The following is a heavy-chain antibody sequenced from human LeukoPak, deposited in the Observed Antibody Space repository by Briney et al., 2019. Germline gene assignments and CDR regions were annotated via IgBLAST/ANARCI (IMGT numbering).Heavy chain of an antibody. V-gene: IGHV3-74*01. J-gene: IGHJ4*02. Sequence: GGSLRLSCAASGFTVSTNYMSWVRQAPGKGLVWVSRFNSDGRSAYYADSVKGRFTISRDNAKNTLYLQMNSLRAEDTAVYYCTRGRYYLDSWGQGTLVTVSS. D-gene: IGHD4-17*01. CDR1: GFTVSTNY. CDR2: FNSDGRSA. CDR3: TRGRYYLDS.